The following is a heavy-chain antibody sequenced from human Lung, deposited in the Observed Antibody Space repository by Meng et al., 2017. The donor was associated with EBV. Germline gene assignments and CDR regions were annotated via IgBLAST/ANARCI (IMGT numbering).Heavy chain of an antibody. CDR1: GYTFTSHA. CDR3: ARWNGRERNFDY. V-gene: IGHV7-4-1*02. J-gene: IGHJ4*02. D-gene: IGHD1-1*01. CDR2: IITDTGVP. Sequence: QVQLVQSGSELKKPXXSVTVSCKASGYTFTSHAINWARQTAGQGLEWMGWIITDTGVPTYDQAFTGRFVFSLDTSVSTTYLQISSLKAEDTAVYFCARWNGRERNFDYWGQGTLATVSS.